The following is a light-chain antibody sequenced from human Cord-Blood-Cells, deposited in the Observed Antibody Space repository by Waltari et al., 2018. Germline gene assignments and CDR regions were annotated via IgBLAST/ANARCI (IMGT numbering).Light chain of an antibody. CDR2: DAS. CDR1: QSVSSY. J-gene: IGKJ4*01. Sequence: EMVLTQSPATLSLSPGERAPLSCRASQSVSSYLAWYQQKPGQAPRLLIYDASNRATGIPARFSGNGSGTDFTLTISSLEPEDFAVYYCQQRSNWPLTFGGGTKVEIK. CDR3: QQRSNWPLT. V-gene: IGKV3-11*01.